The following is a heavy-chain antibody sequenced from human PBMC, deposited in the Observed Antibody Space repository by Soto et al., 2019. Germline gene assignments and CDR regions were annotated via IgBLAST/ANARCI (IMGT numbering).Heavy chain of an antibody. CDR3: AKSRYSDSSGDFYDY. V-gene: IGHV3-23*01. J-gene: IGHJ4*02. CDR1: AFTFNNYA. CDR2: IGGSGRTT. D-gene: IGHD3-22*01. Sequence: PWGPLRLSCAASAFTFNNYAMSWVRQAPGKGLEWVSGIGGSGRTTYYADSVKGRFTISRDNSNNTLFLQMNSLRAEDTAVYYCAKSRYSDSSGDFYDYWGQGTLVTVSS.